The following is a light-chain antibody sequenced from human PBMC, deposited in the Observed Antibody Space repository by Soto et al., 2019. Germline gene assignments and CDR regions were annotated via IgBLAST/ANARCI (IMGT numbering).Light chain of an antibody. V-gene: IGKV3-20*01. CDR1: QSVSSSY. CDR3: QLYRRSPEWA. J-gene: IGKJ1*01. CDR2: GAS. Sequence: EIVLTQSPGTLSLSPGERATLSCRASQSVSSSYLTWYQQKPGQAPRLLIYGASSRATSIPDRFSGSGSGTDFTLTISRLEPEEFAVYYCQLYRRSPEWAFGQGTKADIK.